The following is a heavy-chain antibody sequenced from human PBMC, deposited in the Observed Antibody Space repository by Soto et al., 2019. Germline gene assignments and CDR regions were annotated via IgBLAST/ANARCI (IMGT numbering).Heavy chain of an antibody. CDR2: ISEGGTTI. CDR1: GFTFSDYY. V-gene: IGHV3-11*04. J-gene: IGHJ6*02. D-gene: IGHD3-10*01. Sequence: GGSLRLSCAGSGFTFSDYYMSWIRQAPGKGLEWVSHISEGGTTIYYSDSVKGRFTISRDNSKNTLYLQMNSLRAEDTAVYYCAKGTYGPLLACMDVWGQGTTVTVSS. CDR3: AKGTYGPLLACMDV.